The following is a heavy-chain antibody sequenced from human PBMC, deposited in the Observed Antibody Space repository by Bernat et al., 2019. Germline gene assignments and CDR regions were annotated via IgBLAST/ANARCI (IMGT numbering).Heavy chain of an antibody. D-gene: IGHD3-10*01. CDR3: AREYYYGSGSYSFYFDY. CDR2: IYYSGST. J-gene: IGHJ4*02. CDR1: GGSISSGDYY. V-gene: IGHV4-31*03. Sequence: QVQLQESGPGLVKPSQTLSLTCTVSGGSISSGDYYWSWIRQHPGKGLEWIGYIYYSGSTYYNPSLKSRVTISVDTSKNQFSPKLSSVTAADTAVYYCAREYYYGSGSYSFYFDYWGQGTLVTVSS.